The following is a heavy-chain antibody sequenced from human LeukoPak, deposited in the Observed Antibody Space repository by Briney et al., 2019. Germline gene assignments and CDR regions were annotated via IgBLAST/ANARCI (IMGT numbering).Heavy chain of an antibody. CDR3: ARVLRWNYVEDAFDI. D-gene: IGHD1-7*01. V-gene: IGHV1-2*02. Sequence: ASVKVSCKASGYTFTGYYIDWVRQAPGQGLQWMGWITPNSGGTKYGQKFQGRVTMTRDTSISTAYMELSSLRSDNTAVYYCARVLRWNYVEDAFDIWGQGTMVTVSS. CDR1: GYTFTGYY. CDR2: ITPNSGGT. J-gene: IGHJ3*02.